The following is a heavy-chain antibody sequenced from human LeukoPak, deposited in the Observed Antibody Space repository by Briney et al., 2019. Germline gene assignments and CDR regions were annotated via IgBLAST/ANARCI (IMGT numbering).Heavy chain of an antibody. D-gene: IGHD4-17*01. CDR3: ARDRATVTTDGLDY. Sequence: ASVKVSCKASGYTFTSYGISWVRQAPGQRLEWMGWISAYNGNTNYAQKLQGRVTMTTDTSTSTAYMELRSLRSDDTAVYYCARDRATVTTDGLDYWGQGTLVTVSS. CDR1: GYTFTSYG. V-gene: IGHV1-18*01. J-gene: IGHJ4*02. CDR2: ISAYNGNT.